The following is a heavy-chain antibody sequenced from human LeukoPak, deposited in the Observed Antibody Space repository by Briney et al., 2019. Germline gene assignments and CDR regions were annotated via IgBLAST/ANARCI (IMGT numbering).Heavy chain of an antibody. D-gene: IGHD3-3*01. J-gene: IGHJ6*03. CDR1: GYTFTSYD. Sequence: GASVKVSCKASGYTFTSYDINWVRQATGQGLEWMGWMNPNSGNTGYAQKFQGRVTMTRNTSISTAYMELSSLRSEDTAVYYCARATTSKGEAYYDFWSGYFYRYYYMGVWGKGTTVTVSS. V-gene: IGHV1-8*01. CDR3: ARATTSKGEAYYDFWSGYFYRYYYMGV. CDR2: MNPNSGNT.